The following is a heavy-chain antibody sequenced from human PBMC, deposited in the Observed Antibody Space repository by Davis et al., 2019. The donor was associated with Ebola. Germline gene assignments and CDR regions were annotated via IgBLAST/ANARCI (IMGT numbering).Heavy chain of an antibody. CDR2: ISYDGRNK. V-gene: IGHV3-30*18. Sequence: GESLKISCAASGFTFSDYGIHWVRQAPGKGLEWVAVISYDGRNKYYADSVKGQFTISRDNSKNTLFLQMNSLRAEDTAVYYCAKAPDPHHLVSELSGMDVWGQGTTVTVSS. CDR3: AKAPDPHHLVSELSGMDV. J-gene: IGHJ6*02. D-gene: IGHD1-14*01. CDR1: GFTFSDYG.